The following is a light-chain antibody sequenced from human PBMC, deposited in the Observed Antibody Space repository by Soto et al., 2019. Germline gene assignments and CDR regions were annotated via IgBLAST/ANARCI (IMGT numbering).Light chain of an antibody. CDR2: GAS. CDR1: QGISGA. V-gene: IGKV3-15*01. J-gene: IGKJ1*01. Sequence: EIVMTQSPATLSVSPGGRATLSCRASQGISGALAWYQQKPGQAPRLLIYGASTRATSFPARFSGSGSGTDFTLTISSLQSEDFAVYYCQQYNNWPWTFGQGTKV. CDR3: QQYNNWPWT.